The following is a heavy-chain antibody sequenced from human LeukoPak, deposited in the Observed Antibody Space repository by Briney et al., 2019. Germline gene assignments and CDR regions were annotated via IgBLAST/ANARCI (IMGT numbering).Heavy chain of an antibody. CDR3: ARVSRIVVVPAASYYFDY. D-gene: IGHD2-2*01. CDR2: IYTSGST. Sequence: SETLSLTCTVSGGSISSYYWSWIRQPAGKGLEWIGRIYTSGSTNYNPSLKSRVTMSVDTPKNQFSLKLSSVTAADTAVYYCARVSRIVVVPAASYYFDYWGQGTLVTVSS. CDR1: GGSISSYY. V-gene: IGHV4-4*07. J-gene: IGHJ4*02.